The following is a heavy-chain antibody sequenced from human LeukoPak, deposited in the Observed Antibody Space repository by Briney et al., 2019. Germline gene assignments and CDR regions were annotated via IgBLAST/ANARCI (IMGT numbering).Heavy chain of an antibody. Sequence: ASVKVSCKASGYTFTGYYMHWVRQAPGQGLEWMGWINPNSGGTNYAQKFQGRVTMTRDTSISTAYMELSRLRSDDTAVYYCASSRYCSSTSCPYYYYYGMDVWGQGTTVTVSS. CDR1: GYTFTGYY. CDR2: INPNSGGT. J-gene: IGHJ6*02. D-gene: IGHD2-2*01. CDR3: ASSRYCSSTSCPYYYYYGMDV. V-gene: IGHV1-2*02.